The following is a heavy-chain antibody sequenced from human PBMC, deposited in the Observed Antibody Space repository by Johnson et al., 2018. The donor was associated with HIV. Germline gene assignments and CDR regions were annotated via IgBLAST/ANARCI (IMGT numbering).Heavy chain of an antibody. Sequence: VQLVESGGGVVQPGRSLRLSCAASGFTFNSYAMSWVRQAPGKGLEWVSAISGGGATIYSADYVKGRFTISRDISKKSLYLHMNSLRAEDTAVYYCARLTWDQNRGWDAFDIWGQGTMVTVSS. D-gene: IGHD1-26*01. CDR2: ISGGGATI. CDR1: GFTFNSYA. V-gene: IGHV3-23*04. J-gene: IGHJ3*02. CDR3: ARLTWDQNRGWDAFDI.